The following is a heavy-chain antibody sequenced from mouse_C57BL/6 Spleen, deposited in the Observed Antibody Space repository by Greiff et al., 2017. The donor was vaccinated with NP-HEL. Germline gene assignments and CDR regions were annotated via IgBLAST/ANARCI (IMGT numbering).Heavy chain of an antibody. CDR3: ARLRDFDV. CDR1: GFTFSDYG. J-gene: IGHJ1*03. V-gene: IGHV5-17*01. Sequence: EVKVVESGGGLVKPGGSLKLSCAASGFTFSDYGMHWVRQAPEKGLEWVAYISSGSSTISYADTVKGRFTISRDNAKNTLFLQMTSLRSEDTAMYYCARLRDFDVWGTGTTVTVSS. CDR2: ISSGSSTI.